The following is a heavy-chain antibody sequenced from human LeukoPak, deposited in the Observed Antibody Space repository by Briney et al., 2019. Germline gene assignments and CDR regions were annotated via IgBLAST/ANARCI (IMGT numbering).Heavy chain of an antibody. CDR1: GFTFSDYW. CDR3: ARHLSAGDFWSGFDI. CDR2: IKQDGDEE. V-gene: IGHV3-7*01. J-gene: IGHJ3*02. D-gene: IGHD3-3*01. Sequence: QTGGSLRLSCVASGFTFSDYWMTWVRQAPGKGLEWVANIKQDGDEEYYVDSVKGRFTISRDNAKNSLYLQVNSLRAEDTAVYYCARHLSAGDFWSGFDIWGQGTMVTVSS.